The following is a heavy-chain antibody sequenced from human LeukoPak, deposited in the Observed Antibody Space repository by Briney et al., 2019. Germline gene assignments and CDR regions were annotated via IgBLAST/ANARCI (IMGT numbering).Heavy chain of an antibody. Sequence: PETPSLTCGVSGGSITNTNYWAWFRQPAGKGLEWIGEVNLQGSTNYNPSLMGRDAIAVDTSENHISLQLTSVTAADTAVYYCAREGGPYRPLDYSGQGTLVTVSS. CDR2: VNLQGST. J-gene: IGHJ4*02. CDR3: AREGGPYRPLDY. CDR1: GGSITNTNY. V-gene: IGHV4-4*03.